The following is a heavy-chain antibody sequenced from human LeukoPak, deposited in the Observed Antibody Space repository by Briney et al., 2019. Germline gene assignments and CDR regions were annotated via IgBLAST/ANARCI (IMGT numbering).Heavy chain of an antibody. J-gene: IGHJ4*02. CDR2: IYTSGST. CDR3: ARGGPEYSSPSGDY. D-gene: IGHD6-6*01. V-gene: IGHV4-4*07. CDR1: GGSISSYY. Sequence: SETLSLTCTVSGGSISSYYWSWIRQPAGKGLEWIGRIYTSGSTNYNPSLKSRVTMSVDTSKNQFSLKLSSVTAADTAVYYCARGGPEYSSPSGDYWSQGTLVTVSS.